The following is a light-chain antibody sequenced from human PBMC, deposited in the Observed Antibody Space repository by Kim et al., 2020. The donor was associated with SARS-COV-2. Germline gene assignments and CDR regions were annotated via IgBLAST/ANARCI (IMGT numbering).Light chain of an antibody. J-gene: IGKJ2*01. Sequence: LSPGESAPLSCRASQSVSSYLAWYQQKPGQAPRLLIYDASNRATGIPARFSGSGSGTDFTLTISSLEPEDFAVYYCQQRSNWPMYTFGQGTKLEI. CDR2: DAS. CDR1: QSVSSY. CDR3: QQRSNWPMYT. V-gene: IGKV3-11*01.